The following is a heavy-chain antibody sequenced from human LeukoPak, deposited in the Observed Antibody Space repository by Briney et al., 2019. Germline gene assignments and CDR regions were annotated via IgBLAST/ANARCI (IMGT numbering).Heavy chain of an antibody. CDR1: GYSISSGYY. J-gene: IGHJ6*03. CDR2: IYHSGST. D-gene: IGHD6-13*01. Sequence: ASETLSLTCAVSGYSISSGYYWGRIRQPPGKGLEWIGSIYHSGSTYYNPSLKSRVTISVDTSKNQFSLKLSSVTAADTAVYYCARDLGIAAAGKSYYYYMDVWGKGTTVTVSS. CDR3: ARDLGIAAAGKSYYYYMDV. V-gene: IGHV4-38-2*02.